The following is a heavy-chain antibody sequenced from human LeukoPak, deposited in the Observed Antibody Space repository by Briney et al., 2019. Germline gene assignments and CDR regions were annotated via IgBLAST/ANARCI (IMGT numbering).Heavy chain of an antibody. CDR1: GFTFSSYS. V-gene: IGHV3-21*01. J-gene: IGHJ4*02. Sequence: GGXLRLSCAASGFTFSSYSMNWVRQAPGKGLEWVSSISSSSSYIYYADSVKGRFTISRDNAKNSLYLQMNSLRAEDTAVYYCARDGGSGNPVFVHDYWGQGTLVTVSS. CDR3: ARDGGSGNPVFVHDY. CDR2: ISSSSSYI. D-gene: IGHD3-16*01.